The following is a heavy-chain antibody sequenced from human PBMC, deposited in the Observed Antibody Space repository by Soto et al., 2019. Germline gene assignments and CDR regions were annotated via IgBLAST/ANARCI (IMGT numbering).Heavy chain of an antibody. CDR3: ARGLETGTTGHWFDP. J-gene: IGHJ5*02. D-gene: IGHD1-7*01. CDR1: GGSISSGGYS. CDR2: IYHSGST. Sequence: PSEPLSLPCAVSGGSISSGGYSWSWIRQPPGKGLEWIGYIYHSGSTYYNPSLKSRVTISVDRSKNQFSLKLSSVTAADTAVYYCARGLETGTTGHWFDPWGQGTLVTVSS. V-gene: IGHV4-30-2*01.